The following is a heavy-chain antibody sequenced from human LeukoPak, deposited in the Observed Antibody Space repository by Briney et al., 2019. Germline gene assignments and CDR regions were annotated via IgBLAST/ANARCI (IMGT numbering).Heavy chain of an antibody. Sequence: SETLSLTCTVSGDSISSTSYYWGWIRQPPGKGLEWIGSIYYSGNTYYNPSLKSRVTISLDTSKYQFSLKLRSVTAADTAVYYCARPTGTGVDYWGQGTLVTVSS. V-gene: IGHV4-39*01. CDR2: IYYSGNT. D-gene: IGHD1-1*01. J-gene: IGHJ4*02. CDR1: GDSISSTSYY. CDR3: ARPTGTGVDY.